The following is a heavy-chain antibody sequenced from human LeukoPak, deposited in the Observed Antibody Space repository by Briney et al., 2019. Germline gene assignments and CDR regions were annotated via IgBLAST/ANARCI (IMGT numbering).Heavy chain of an antibody. V-gene: IGHV4-39*01. J-gene: IGHJ4*02. CDR2: IYYSGST. D-gene: IGHD3-3*01. Sequence: SETLSLTCTVSGGSISSSSYYWGWIRQPPGKGLEWIGSIYYSGSTYYNPSLKSRVTISVDTSKNQFSLKLSSVTAADTAVYYCARQPNVLRFLEWLSDYWGQGTLVTVSS. CDR1: GGSISSSSYY. CDR3: ARQPNVLRFLEWLSDY.